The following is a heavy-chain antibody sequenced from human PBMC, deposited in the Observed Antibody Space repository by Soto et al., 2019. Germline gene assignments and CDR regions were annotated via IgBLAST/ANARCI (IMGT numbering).Heavy chain of an antibody. CDR2: ISAYNGNT. CDR1: GYTFTSYG. D-gene: IGHD2-15*01. Sequence: ASVKVSCKASGYTFTSYGITWVRQAPGQGLEWMGWISAYNGNTKYAQKLQGRVTMTTDTSTSTAYMELKSLRSDDTAVYFVSSGASDPYCYTHCLDPWGQGTLVTVSS. J-gene: IGHJ5*02. V-gene: IGHV1-18*04. CDR3: SSGASDPYCYTHCLDP.